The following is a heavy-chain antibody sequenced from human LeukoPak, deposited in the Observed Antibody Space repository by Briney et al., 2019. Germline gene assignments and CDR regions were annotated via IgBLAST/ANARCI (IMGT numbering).Heavy chain of an antibody. V-gene: IGHV3-9*01. CDR1: GFAFDDYA. J-gene: IGHJ6*03. D-gene: IGHD3-10*01. CDR2: ISWNSNNI. Sequence: GGSLRLSCAASGFAFDDYAMHWVRQAPGKGLEWVSGISWNSNNIGCADSVKGRFTISRDNAKNSLYLQMNSLRAEDTAFYYCAKDGGSGGYNYNYMDVWGKGTTVTVSS. CDR3: AKDGGSGGYNYNYMDV.